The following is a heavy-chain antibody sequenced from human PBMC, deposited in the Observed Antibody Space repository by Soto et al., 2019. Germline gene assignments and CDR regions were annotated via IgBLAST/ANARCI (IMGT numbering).Heavy chain of an antibody. Sequence: QVQLVQSGAEVKKPGASVKVSCKASGYTFTSYGISWVRQAPGQGLEWMGWISAYNGNTNYAQKLQGRVTMTTDTSTSTAYVELRRLGSGDTAVYYCAGDAPPEDYWGQGTLVTVSS. CDR2: ISAYNGNT. CDR3: AGDAPPEDY. V-gene: IGHV1-18*01. CDR1: GYTFTSYG. J-gene: IGHJ4*02.